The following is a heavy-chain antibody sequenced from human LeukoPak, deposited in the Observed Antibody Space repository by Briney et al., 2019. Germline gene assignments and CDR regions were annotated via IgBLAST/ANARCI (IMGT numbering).Heavy chain of an antibody. CDR2: INPNSGGT. CDR3: AIWPATDDAFDI. CDR1: GYTFTGYY. Sequence: ASVKVSCKASGYTFTGYYMHWVRQAPGQGLGWMGRINPNSGGTNYAQKFQGRVTMTRDTSISTAYMELSRLRSDDTAVYYCAIWPATDDAFDIWGQGTMVTVSS. V-gene: IGHV1-2*06. J-gene: IGHJ3*02. D-gene: IGHD3-10*01.